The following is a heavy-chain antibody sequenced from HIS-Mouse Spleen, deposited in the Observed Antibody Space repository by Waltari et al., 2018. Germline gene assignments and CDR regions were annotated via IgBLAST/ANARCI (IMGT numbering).Heavy chain of an antibody. D-gene: IGHD6-6*01. CDR3: ARDLGYSSSSEVWFDP. Sequence: EVQLVEFGGGLVQPGGPLRLACEASGFTVSTHGMQGVRQAPGKGLVWVSRINSDGSSTSYADSVKGRFTISRDNAKNTLYLQMNSLRAEDTAVYYCARDLGYSSSSEVWFDPWGQGTLVTVSS. J-gene: IGHJ5*02. CDR1: GFTVSTHG. V-gene: IGHV3-74*01. CDR2: INSDGSST.